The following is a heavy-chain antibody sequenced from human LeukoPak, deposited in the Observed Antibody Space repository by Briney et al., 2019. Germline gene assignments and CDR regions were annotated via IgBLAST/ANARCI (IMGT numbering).Heavy chain of an antibody. Sequence: GGSLRLSCAASGFTFSSYWMSWVRQAPGKGLEWVANIKQDGSEKYYVDSVKGRFTISRDNSKNTLFLQMNSLRAEDSAVYYCARDRDYGSGSYGPGVWGQGTTVTVSS. D-gene: IGHD3-10*01. J-gene: IGHJ6*02. V-gene: IGHV3-7*03. CDR3: ARDRDYGSGSYGPGV. CDR2: IKQDGSEK. CDR1: GFTFSSYW.